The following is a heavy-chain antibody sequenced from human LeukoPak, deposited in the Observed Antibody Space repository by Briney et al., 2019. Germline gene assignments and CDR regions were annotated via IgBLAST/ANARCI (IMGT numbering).Heavy chain of an antibody. J-gene: IGHJ3*02. Sequence: GGSLRLSCAASGFTFSSYDMHWVRQAAGKGLEWVSGIGRNDDTYYSGSVRGRFTISRDDAKNSLYLQMHSLRAGDTAVHYCAREVMSTNFFDALDIWGQGTMVTVSS. CDR2: IGRNDDT. V-gene: IGHV3-13*01. CDR1: GFTFSSYD. D-gene: IGHD1-1*01. CDR3: AREVMSTNFFDALDI.